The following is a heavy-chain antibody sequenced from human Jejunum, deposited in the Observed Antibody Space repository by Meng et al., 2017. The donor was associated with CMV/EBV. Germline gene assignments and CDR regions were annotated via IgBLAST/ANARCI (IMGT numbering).Heavy chain of an antibody. CDR2: IRNKAKSYTT. D-gene: IGHD2-2*02. CDR1: TFSDHY. V-gene: IGHV3-72*01. CDR3: ATLGYCSGTSCYTPGY. Sequence: TFSDHYMDWVRQAPGKGLEWVGRIRNKAKSYTTEYAASVKGRFTISRDDSKNSLYLQMNSLKTEDTAIYYCATLGYCSGTSCYTPGYWGQGTLVTVSS. J-gene: IGHJ4*02.